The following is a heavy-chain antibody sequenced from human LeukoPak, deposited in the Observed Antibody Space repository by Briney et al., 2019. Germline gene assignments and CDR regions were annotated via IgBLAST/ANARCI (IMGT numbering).Heavy chain of an antibody. V-gene: IGHV4-34*01. CDR2: SNHSGST. D-gene: IGHD3-3*01. J-gene: IGHJ5*02. Sequence: SETLSLTCAVYGGSFSGYYWNWIRQPPGKGLEWIGESNHSGSTNYNPSLKSRVTISVDTSKNQFSLKLSSVTAADTAVYYCARNRKRYYDFWSGSNWFDPWGQGTLVTVSS. CDR3: ARNRKRYYDFWSGSNWFDP. CDR1: GGSFSGYY.